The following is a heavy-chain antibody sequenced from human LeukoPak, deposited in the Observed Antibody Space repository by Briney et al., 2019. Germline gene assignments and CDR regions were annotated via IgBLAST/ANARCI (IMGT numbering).Heavy chain of an antibody. J-gene: IGHJ1*01. V-gene: IGHV4-30-4*08. Sequence: SETLSLTCTVSGGSISSGVYYWSWIRQHPGKGLEWIGCIYYSGSTYYNPSLKSRVTVSVDTSKNQFSLKLSSVTAADTAVYYCATRYCSGGNCYAGDFQHWGQGTLVTVSS. CDR3: ATRYCSGGNCYAGDFQH. CDR2: IYYSGST. D-gene: IGHD2-15*01. CDR1: GGSISSGVYY.